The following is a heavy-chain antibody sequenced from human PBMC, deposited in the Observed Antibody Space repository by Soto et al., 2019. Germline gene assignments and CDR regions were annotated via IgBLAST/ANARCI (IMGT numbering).Heavy chain of an antibody. CDR3: MTRRPKCKWELGT. V-gene: IGHV3-15*05. D-gene: IGHD1-26*01. J-gene: IGHJ5*02. CDR2: IKSKSNGGTT. CDR1: GFTFSNAW. Sequence: PGVSLRLSCAASGFTFSNAWMSWVRHPPGKGLERVGRIKSKSNGGTTDYPGPVKCRFIISRDDSKKTLFLQMTSLRTEDTAVYCRMTRRPKCKWELGTWGQGALVTVFS.